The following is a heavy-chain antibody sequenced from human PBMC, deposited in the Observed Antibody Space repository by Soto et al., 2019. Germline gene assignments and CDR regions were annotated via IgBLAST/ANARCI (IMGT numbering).Heavy chain of an antibody. D-gene: IGHD1-20*01. CDR1: DYNFRSFG. V-gene: IGHV1-18*04. CDR2: ISPYNGNT. CDR3: ARDWGIIPATDNY. J-gene: IGHJ4*02. Sequence: VQMVQSGAEMKKPGASVQVSCKTSDYNFRSFGISWVRQAPGQGLEWMGWISPYNGNTDYAEKIQDRVTLSIDTSASTAYMELRNLRSDDTAVYYCARDWGIIPATDNYWGQGTLITVSS.